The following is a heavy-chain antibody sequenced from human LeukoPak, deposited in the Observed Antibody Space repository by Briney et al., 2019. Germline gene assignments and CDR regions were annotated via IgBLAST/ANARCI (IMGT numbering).Heavy chain of an antibody. D-gene: IGHD1-26*01. CDR1: GFTFSSYG. CDR2: MWYDGSNK. Sequence: GGSLRLSCAASGFTFSSYGMHWVRQAPGKGLEWVAVMWYDGSNKYYADSVKGRFTISRDNSKNTLYLQMNSLRAEDTAVYYCAREGELLTRTFDYWGQGTLVTVSS. CDR3: AREGELLTRTFDY. V-gene: IGHV3-33*01. J-gene: IGHJ4*02.